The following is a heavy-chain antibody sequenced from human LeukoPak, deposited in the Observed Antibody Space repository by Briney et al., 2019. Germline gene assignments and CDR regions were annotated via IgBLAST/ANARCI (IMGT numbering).Heavy chain of an antibody. CDR2: ISSSSSYR. J-gene: IGHJ4*02. V-gene: IGHV3-21*01. D-gene: IGHD3-16*01. Sequence: GGSLRLSWAASGFTFSRYSMNWVRQAPGKGLGWVSSISSSSSYRYYADSVKGRFTISRDNAKNSLHLQMNSLRAEDTAVYYCMSYAGRSDDYWGQGTLVTVSS. CDR3: MSYAGRSDDY. CDR1: GFTFSRYS.